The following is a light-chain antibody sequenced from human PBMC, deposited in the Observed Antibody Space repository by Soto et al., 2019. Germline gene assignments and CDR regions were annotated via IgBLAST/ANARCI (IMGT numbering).Light chain of an antibody. J-gene: IGKJ4*01. CDR2: GAS. CDR3: QQYNGRPLT. CDR1: QSVSRN. Sequence: EIVMTQSPATLSVSPGERATLSCRASQSVSRNLAWYQQKPGQAPRLLVSGASTRATGIPATFSGSGSGTEFTLTISSLQSEDFAIYYCQQYNGRPLTFGGGTKVEIK. V-gene: IGKV3-15*01.